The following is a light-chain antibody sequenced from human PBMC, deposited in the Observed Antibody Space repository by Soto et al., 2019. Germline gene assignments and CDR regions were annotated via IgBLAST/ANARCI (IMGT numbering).Light chain of an antibody. Sequence: QSALTQAASVSGSPGQSITISCTGTSSDVGSYNFVSWYQQHPGKAPKLMIYEVSKRPSGLSNRFSGSKSGNTASLTISGLQAEDEADYYCCSYAGSSTPVIFGTGTKLTVL. J-gene: IGLJ1*01. CDR1: SSDVGSYNF. CDR2: EVS. V-gene: IGLV2-23*02. CDR3: CSYAGSSTPVI.